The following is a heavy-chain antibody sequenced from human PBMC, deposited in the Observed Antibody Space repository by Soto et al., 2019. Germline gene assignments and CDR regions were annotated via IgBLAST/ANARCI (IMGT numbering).Heavy chain of an antibody. D-gene: IGHD3-10*01. J-gene: IGHJ6*02. CDR2: INAGNGNT. CDR3: ARALWFGEFHYYYYGMDV. Sequence: QVQLVQSGAEVKKPGASVKVSCTASGYTFTSYAMHWVRQAPGQRLEWMGWINAGNGNTKYSQKFQGRVTITRDTAASTAYMELSSLRSEARAVYSCARALWFGEFHYYYYGMDVWGQGTTVTVSS. CDR1: GYTFTSYA. V-gene: IGHV1-3*01.